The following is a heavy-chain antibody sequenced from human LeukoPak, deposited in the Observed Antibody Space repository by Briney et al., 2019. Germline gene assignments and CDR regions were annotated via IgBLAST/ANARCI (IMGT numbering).Heavy chain of an antibody. D-gene: IGHD3-10*01. Sequence: SETLSLTCTVSGGSISSSSYYWGWIRQPPGKGLEWIGSIYYSGSTYYNPSLKSRVTISVDTSKNQFSLKLSSVTAADTAVYYCARDITMVRGVTPTPPNYYYGMDVWGQGTTVTVSS. V-gene: IGHV4-39*07. J-gene: IGHJ6*02. CDR1: GGSISSSSYY. CDR3: ARDITMVRGVTPTPPNYYYGMDV. CDR2: IYYSGST.